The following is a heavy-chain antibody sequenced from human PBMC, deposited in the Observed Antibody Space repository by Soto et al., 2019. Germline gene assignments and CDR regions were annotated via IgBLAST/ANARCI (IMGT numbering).Heavy chain of an antibody. CDR1: GFTFSSYA. V-gene: IGHV3-23*01. D-gene: IGHD3-10*01. CDR2: ISGSGERT. CDR3: AKVKEGVSDY. J-gene: IGHJ4*02. Sequence: EVQLLESGGGLVQPGGSLRLSCAASGFTFSSYAMSWVRQAPGKGLEWVSIISGSGERTYYADSVKGRFTISRDNSKNTLYLQMNSLRAEDTAVYYCAKVKEGVSDYWGQGTLVTVSS.